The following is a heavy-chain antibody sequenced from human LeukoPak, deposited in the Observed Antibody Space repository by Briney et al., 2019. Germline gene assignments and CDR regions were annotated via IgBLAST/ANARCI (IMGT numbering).Heavy chain of an antibody. CDR3: ARVGYSSSWAAHFDY. Sequence: ASVKVSCKVSGYTFTGYYMHWVRQAPGQGLEWMGWTNPNSGGTNYAQKFQGRVTMTRDTSISTAYMELSRLRSDDTAVYYCARVGYSSSWAAHFDYWGQGTLVTVSS. J-gene: IGHJ4*02. V-gene: IGHV1-2*02. CDR2: TNPNSGGT. CDR1: GYTFTGYY. D-gene: IGHD6-13*01.